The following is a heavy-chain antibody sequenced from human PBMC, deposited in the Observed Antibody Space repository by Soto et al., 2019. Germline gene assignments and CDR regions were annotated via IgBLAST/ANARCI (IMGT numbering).Heavy chain of an antibody. CDR3: ARGGYQPLLPPRYYFDY. Sequence: SETLSLTCTVSGGSISSYYWSWIRQPPGKGLEWIGYIYYSGSTNYNPSLKSRVTISVDTSKNQFSLKLSSVTAADTAVYYCARGGYQPLLPPRYYFDYWGQGTLVTVSS. CDR1: GGSISSYY. V-gene: IGHV4-59*01. J-gene: IGHJ4*02. CDR2: IYYSGST. D-gene: IGHD2-2*01.